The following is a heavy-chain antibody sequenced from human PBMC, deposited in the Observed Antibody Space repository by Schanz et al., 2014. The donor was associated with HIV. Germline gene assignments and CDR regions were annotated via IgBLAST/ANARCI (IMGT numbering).Heavy chain of an antibody. V-gene: IGHV4-34*01. J-gene: IGHJ6*02. CDR1: GGSFRGFY. Sequence: QVLLHQWGAGLLKPSETLSLTCAVYGGSFRGFYWNWIRQAPGKGLEWIGEINHSGNTYKKPSLKSRVTISVDTSKTQFSLNLTSVTAADTAVYFCGRGTRYERDYVGPRSDGMDVWGQGTTVTVS. CDR2: INHSGNT. D-gene: IGHD4-17*01. CDR3: GRGTRYERDYVGPRSDGMDV.